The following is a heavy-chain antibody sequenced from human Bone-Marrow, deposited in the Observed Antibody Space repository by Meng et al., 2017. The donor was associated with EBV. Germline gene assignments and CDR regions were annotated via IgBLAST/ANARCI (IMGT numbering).Heavy chain of an antibody. CDR3: AVLLSTPLAFDS. D-gene: IGHD5/OR15-5a*01. CDR1: GYTFIVSY. J-gene: IGHJ4*02. CDR2: VNPTTGDS. V-gene: IGHV1-2*06. Sequence: VRLVQSGAEVRKPGASLKVSCKTSGYTFIVSYIHWVRQAPGQGLEWMGRVNPTTGDSNYAQKFQGRVTMTRDNSINTAYMELASLTSDDTAMFYCAVLLSTPLAFDSWGQGTLVTVSS.